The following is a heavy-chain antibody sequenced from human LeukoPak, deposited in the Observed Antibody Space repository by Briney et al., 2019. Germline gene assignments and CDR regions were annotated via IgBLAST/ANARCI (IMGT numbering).Heavy chain of an antibody. D-gene: IGHD3-22*01. Sequence: PGGSLRLSCAASGFTFSKAWMSWVRQAPGKGLEWVGRIKSKTDGGTTDYAAPVKGRFTISRDDSKNTAYLQMNSLKTEDTAVYYCTRHYYDSSGYYHLDYWGQGTLVTVSS. V-gene: IGHV3-15*01. CDR1: GFTFSKAW. CDR3: TRHYYDSSGYYHLDY. J-gene: IGHJ4*02. CDR2: IKSKTDGGTT.